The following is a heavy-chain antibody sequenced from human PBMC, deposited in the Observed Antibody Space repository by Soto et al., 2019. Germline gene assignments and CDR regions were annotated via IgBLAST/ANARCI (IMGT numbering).Heavy chain of an antibody. J-gene: IGHJ5*02. CDR2: INAGNGNT. CDR3: ARDGYCSGGSCYLTNWFDP. CDR1: GYTFTSYA. V-gene: IGHV1-3*01. Sequence: QVQLVQSGAEVKKPGASVKVSCKASGYTFTSYAMHWVRQAPGQRVEWMGWINAGNGNTKYSQKFQGRVTITRDTSASTAYMELSSLRSEDTAVYYCARDGYCSGGSCYLTNWFDPWGQGTLVTVSS. D-gene: IGHD2-15*01.